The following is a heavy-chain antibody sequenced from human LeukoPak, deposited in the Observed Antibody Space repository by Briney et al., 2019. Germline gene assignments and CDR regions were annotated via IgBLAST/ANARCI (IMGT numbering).Heavy chain of an antibody. V-gene: IGHV1-8*01. J-gene: IGHJ6*03. CDR1: GYTFTSYD. Sequence: ASVKVSCKASGYTFTSYDINWVRQATGQGLEWMGWMNPNSGNTGYAQKFQGRVTMTRNTSISTAYMELSSLRSEDTAVYYCARGSRTGIRSSSWYNPMVGRIWGGVYYYYYYMDVWGKGTTVTVSS. D-gene: IGHD6-13*01. CDR3: ARGSRTGIRSSSWYNPMVGRIWGGVYYYYYYMDV. CDR2: MNPNSGNT.